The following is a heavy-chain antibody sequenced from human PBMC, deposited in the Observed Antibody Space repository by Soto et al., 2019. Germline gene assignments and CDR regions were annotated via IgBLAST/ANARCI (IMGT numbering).Heavy chain of an antibody. D-gene: IGHD4-17*01. CDR2: FDPEDGET. Sequence: GASVKVSCKVYGYTLTELSMHWVRQAPGKGLEWMGGFDPEDGETIYAQKFQGRVTMTEDTSTDTAYMELSSLRSEDTAVYYCVRATVVTPAFDIWGQGTMVTVSS. V-gene: IGHV1-24*01. CDR3: VRATVVTPAFDI. CDR1: GYTLTELS. J-gene: IGHJ3*02.